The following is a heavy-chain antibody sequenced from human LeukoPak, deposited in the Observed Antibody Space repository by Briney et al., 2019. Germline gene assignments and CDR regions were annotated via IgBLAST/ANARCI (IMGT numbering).Heavy chain of an antibody. Sequence: GGSLRLSCAASGFTFRSYAMIWVRQAPGKGLEWVSAISGSGGSTYYADSVKGRFTISRDNSKNTLYLQMNSLRAEDTAVYYCAKDLEGEEDYWGQGTLVTVSS. CDR2: ISGSGGST. CDR1: GFTFRSYA. CDR3: AKDLEGEEDY. D-gene: IGHD3-16*01. V-gene: IGHV3-23*01. J-gene: IGHJ4*02.